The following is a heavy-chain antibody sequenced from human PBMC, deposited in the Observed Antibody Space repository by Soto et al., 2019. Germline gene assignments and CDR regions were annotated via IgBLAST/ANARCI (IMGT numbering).Heavy chain of an antibody. V-gene: IGHV1-24*01. CDR1: GYRMTVLF. J-gene: IGHJ6*02. CDR3: ATYGNIYYYYGMDV. Sequence: SVKVSCKVSGYRMTVLFVDWVLQTPGKGLEWMGGFDPEDGETIYAQKFQGRVTMTEDTSTDTAYMELSSLRSEDTAVYYCATYGNIYYYYGMDVLGQGTTVTVSS. CDR2: FDPEDGET. D-gene: IGHD1-1*01.